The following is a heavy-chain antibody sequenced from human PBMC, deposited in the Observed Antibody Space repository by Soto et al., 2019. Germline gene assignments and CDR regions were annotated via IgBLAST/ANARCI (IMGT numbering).Heavy chain of an antibody. CDR1: GFTFSSYG. J-gene: IGHJ4*02. Sequence: QVQLVESGGGVVQPGRSLRLSCAASGFTFSSYGMHWVRQAPGKGLEWVAVIWYDGSNKYYADSVKGRFTISRDNSKNTLYLQMNSLTAEDTAVYYCARDRCSSTSCYVVSRGFSSGWYVFDYWGQGTLVTGSS. CDR2: IWYDGSNK. CDR3: ARDRCSSTSCYVVSRGFSSGWYVFDY. V-gene: IGHV3-33*01. D-gene: IGHD2-2*01.